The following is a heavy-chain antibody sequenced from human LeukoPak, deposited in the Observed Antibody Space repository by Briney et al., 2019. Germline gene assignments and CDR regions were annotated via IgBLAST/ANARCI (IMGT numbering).Heavy chain of an antibody. D-gene: IGHD3-3*01. J-gene: IGHJ5*02. Sequence: GASVKVSCKASGYTFTSYAMNWVRQAPGQGLEWMGWINTNTGNPTYAQGFTGRFVFSLDTSVSTAYLQISSLKAEDTAVYYCARVGYYDFWSGHSEYNWIDPWGQGTLVTVSS. CDR1: GYTFTSYA. V-gene: IGHV7-4-1*02. CDR2: INTNTGNP. CDR3: ARVGYYDFWSGHSEYNWIDP.